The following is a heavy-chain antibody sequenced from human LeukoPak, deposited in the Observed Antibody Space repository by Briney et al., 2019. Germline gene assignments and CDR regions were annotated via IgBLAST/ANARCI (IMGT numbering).Heavy chain of an antibody. CDR3: ARDENWNWFDP. V-gene: IGHV1-18*01. D-gene: IGHD1-1*01. CDR1: GYTFINYG. J-gene: IGHJ5*02. Sequence: ASVKVSCKASGYTFINYGVSWVRQAPGQGLEWLGGISPYNGYTIYAQKIQGRVTMTTDTSTSTAYMELVSLRFDDTAIYYCARDENWNWFDPWGQGTLVTVSS. CDR2: ISPYNGYT.